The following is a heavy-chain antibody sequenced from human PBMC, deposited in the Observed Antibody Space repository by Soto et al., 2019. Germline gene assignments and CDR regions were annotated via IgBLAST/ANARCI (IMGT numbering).Heavy chain of an antibody. CDR2: IYYSGST. D-gene: IGHD2-21*01. CDR3: ARRWGGTFDY. CDR1: GGCISSYY. J-gene: IGHJ4*02. Sequence: QVQLQESGPGLVKPSETLSLTCTVSGGCISSYYWSWIRQPPGKGLEWIGYIYYSGSTNYNPSLKSRITISVDTSKNHFSLKLSSVTAADTAVYYCARRWGGTFDYWGQGTLLTVSS. V-gene: IGHV4-59*01.